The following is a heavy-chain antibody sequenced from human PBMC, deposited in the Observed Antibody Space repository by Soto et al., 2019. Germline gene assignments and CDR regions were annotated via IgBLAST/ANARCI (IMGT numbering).Heavy chain of an antibody. V-gene: IGHV1-2*02. D-gene: IGHD6-19*01. CDR2: INPNSGGT. J-gene: IGHJ5*02. Sequence: VASVKVSCKASGYTFTGYYMHWVRQAPGQGLEWMGWINPNSGGTNYAQKLQGRVTMTTDTSTSTAYMELRSLRSDDTAVYYCARDPPYSSGWYAGFDPWGQGTLVTVSS. CDR1: GYTFTGYY. CDR3: ARDPPYSSGWYAGFDP.